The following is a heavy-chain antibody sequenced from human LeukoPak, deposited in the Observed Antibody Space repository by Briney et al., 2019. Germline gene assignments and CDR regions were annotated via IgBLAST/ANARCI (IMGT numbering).Heavy chain of an antibody. V-gene: IGHV4-39*07. CDR1: GGSISSSNYY. CDR2: IYYSGST. Sequence: SETLSLTCTVSGGSISSSNYYWGWIRQPPGKGLEWIGSIYYSGSTSYNPSLKSRVTISVDTSKNQFSLKLSSVTAADTAVHYCARNFSSGCFDYWGQGTLVTVSS. J-gene: IGHJ4*02. D-gene: IGHD6-19*01. CDR3: ARNFSSGCFDY.